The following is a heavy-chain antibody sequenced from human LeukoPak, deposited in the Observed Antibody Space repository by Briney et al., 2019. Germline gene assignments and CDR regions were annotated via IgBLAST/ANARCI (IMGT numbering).Heavy chain of an antibody. V-gene: IGHV3-23*01. D-gene: IGHD5-24*01. J-gene: IGHJ4*02. CDR2: ISGSGGST. CDR1: GFTFSSYA. CDR3: AKGGPQFFDY. Sequence: PGGSLRLPCAASGFTFSSYAMSWVRQAPGKGLEWVSAISGSGGSTYYADSVKGRFTISRDNSRNTLYLQMNSLRAEDTAIYYCAKGGPQFFDYWGQGTLVTVSS.